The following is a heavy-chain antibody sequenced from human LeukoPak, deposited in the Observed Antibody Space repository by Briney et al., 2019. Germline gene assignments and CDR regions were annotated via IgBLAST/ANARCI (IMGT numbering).Heavy chain of an antibody. CDR1: GGSISGYY. J-gene: IGHJ4*02. Sequence: SETLSLTCTVSGGSISGYYWSWIRQPAGKGLEWIGRIQTSGSANYNPSLKSRLTTSVDTSKNQFSLNLNSVTAADTAVYYCARASTSGRAFDYWGQGTLVTVSS. D-gene: IGHD2-2*01. V-gene: IGHV4-4*07. CDR3: ARASTSGRAFDY. CDR2: IQTSGSA.